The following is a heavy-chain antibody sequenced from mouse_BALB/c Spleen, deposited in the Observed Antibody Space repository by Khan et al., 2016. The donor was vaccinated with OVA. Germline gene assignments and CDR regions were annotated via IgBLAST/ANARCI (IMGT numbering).Heavy chain of an antibody. Sequence: EVQLQESGPSLVKPSQTLSLTCSVTGDSITSGYWSWIRKFPGNKLEYMGYMIHTGYTDYNPSLKSRLAITRHTSKNQYYLQLNSVTTDDTATYYCARSTYRYAFAYWGQGTLVTVSA. D-gene: IGHD2-14*01. CDR2: MIHTGYT. CDR1: GDSITSGY. V-gene: IGHV3-8*02. J-gene: IGHJ3*01. CDR3: ARSTYRYAFAY.